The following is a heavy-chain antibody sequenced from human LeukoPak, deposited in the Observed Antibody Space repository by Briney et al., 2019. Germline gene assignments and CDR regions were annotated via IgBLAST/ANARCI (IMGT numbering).Heavy chain of an antibody. J-gene: IGHJ4*02. V-gene: IGHV4-34*01. CDR1: GGSFSGYY. CDR3: ARGLGAIQTTVTKDY. Sequence: SETLSLTCAVHGGSFSGYYWSWIRQPPGKGLEWIGEINHSGSTNYNPSLKSRVTISVDTSKNQFSLKLSSVTAADTAVYYCARGLGAIQTTVTKDYWGQGTLVTVSS. D-gene: IGHD4-17*01. CDR2: INHSGST.